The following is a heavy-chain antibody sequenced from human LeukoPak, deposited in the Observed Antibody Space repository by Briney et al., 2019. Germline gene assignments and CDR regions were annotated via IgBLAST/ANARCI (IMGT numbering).Heavy chain of an antibody. CDR2: IRYDGSNK. J-gene: IGHJ4*02. CDR3: VYCCSSTSCYRVFDY. D-gene: IGHD2-2*01. CDR1: GFTFSSYG. Sequence: GGSLRLSCAASGFTFSSYGMHWVRQAPGKGLEWVAFIRYDGSNKYYADSVKGRFTISRDNSKNTLYLQMNSLRAEDTAVYYCVYCCSSTSCYRVFDYWGQGTLVTVSS. V-gene: IGHV3-30*02.